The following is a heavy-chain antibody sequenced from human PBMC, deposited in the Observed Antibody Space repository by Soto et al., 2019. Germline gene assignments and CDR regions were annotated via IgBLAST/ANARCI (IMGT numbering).Heavy chain of an antibody. Sequence: PSETLSLTCTVSGGSISSGGYYWSWIRQHPGKGLEWIGYIYYSGSTYYNPSLKSRVTISVDTSKNQFSLKLSSVTAADTAVYYCARDSWERRSYYYGMDVWGQGTTVTVS. CDR1: GGSISSGGYY. CDR2: IYYSGST. J-gene: IGHJ6*02. V-gene: IGHV4-31*03. CDR3: ARDSWERRSYYYGMDV. D-gene: IGHD1-26*01.